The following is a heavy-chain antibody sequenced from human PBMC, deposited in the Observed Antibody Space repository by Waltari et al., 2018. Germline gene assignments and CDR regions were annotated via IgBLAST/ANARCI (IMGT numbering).Heavy chain of an antibody. Sequence: QLQLLESGPGLVKPSETLSLTCTVSGDSIASNSNYWGWVRQPPGQGLGWIGTVHYSAGTYFSPSLKSRVAIGVDTSNNLLSLTLSSVTAADTAVYYCVRIPAGGYYYMDVWGKGTTVTVSS. CDR1: GDSIASNSNY. CDR2: VHYSAGT. CDR3: VRIPAGGYYYMDV. D-gene: IGHD3-10*01. J-gene: IGHJ6*03. V-gene: IGHV4-39*02.